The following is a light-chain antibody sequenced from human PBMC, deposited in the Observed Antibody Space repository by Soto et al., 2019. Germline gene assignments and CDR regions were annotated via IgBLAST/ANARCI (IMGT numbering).Light chain of an antibody. CDR3: QQYNSYSPST. CDR1: QSLSGN. CDR2: RAS. Sequence: EIVMTQSPATLAGSPGETVTLSCRASQSLSGNLAWYQQKPGQAPRLLIFRASTRATGVPARFSGRGSGTEFTLTISGLQSEDFAAYYCQQYNSYSPSTFGQGTKVEIK. V-gene: IGKV3-15*01. J-gene: IGKJ1*01.